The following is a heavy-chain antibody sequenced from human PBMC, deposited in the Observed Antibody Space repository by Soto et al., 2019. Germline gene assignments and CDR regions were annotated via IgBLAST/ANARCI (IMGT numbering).Heavy chain of an antibody. CDR3: AGSPAYYYGGSGHHDS. V-gene: IGHV4-59*12. CDR2: NYYGGST. J-gene: IGHJ4*02. CDR1: SVSISSYY. Sequence: SETLSLTCTVPSVSISSYYWSWIRQPPGKGLEWIGYNYYGGSTNYSPSLKSRVTISLDTSTNQFSLRLSSVTAADTAVYYCAGSPAYYYGGSGHHDSWGQGTLVTVSS. D-gene: IGHD3-22*01.